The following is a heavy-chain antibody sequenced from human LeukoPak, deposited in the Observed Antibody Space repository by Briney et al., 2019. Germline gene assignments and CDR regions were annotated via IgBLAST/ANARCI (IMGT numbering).Heavy chain of an antibody. CDR1: GFTFSNYA. J-gene: IGHJ4*02. CDR3: AKWGDYDVLTGYYVPDY. Sequence: GGSLRLSCAASGFTFSNYAMSWVRQAPGKGLEWVSAILGSGGSTYYADSVKGRFTVSRDNSKSTLYLQMNSLRAEDAALYYCAKWGDYDVLTGYYVPDYWGQGTLVTVSS. V-gene: IGHV3-23*01. D-gene: IGHD3-9*01. CDR2: ILGSGGST.